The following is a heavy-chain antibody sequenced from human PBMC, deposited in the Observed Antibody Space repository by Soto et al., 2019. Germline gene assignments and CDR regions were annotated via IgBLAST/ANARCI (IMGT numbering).Heavy chain of an antibody. V-gene: IGHV4-31*03. Sequence: SETLSLTCTVAGGYIRRHGYCWSWISQHPGEGLEWIGYIYYSGSTYYNPSLDSRVTLSVAPSKNQFSLKLSSVSATETAVYYGAVDTTVAGPNWFGPWGQGTLVPVSS. CDR1: GGYIRRHGYC. J-gene: IGHJ5*02. D-gene: IGHD5-18*01. CDR2: IYYSGST. CDR3: AVDTTVAGPNWFGP.